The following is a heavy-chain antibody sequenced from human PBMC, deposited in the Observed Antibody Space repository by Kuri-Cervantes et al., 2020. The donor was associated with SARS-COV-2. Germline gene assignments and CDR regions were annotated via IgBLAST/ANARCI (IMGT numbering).Heavy chain of an antibody. CDR2: IYYSGST. Sequence: ESLKISCAVSCSSISSYYWSWIRQPPGKGLEWSGYIYYSGSTNYNPSLKRRVTISVDTSKNQFSLKLSSVTAADTAVYYCARVYYDSSGYYEVRYFDYWGQGTLVTVSS. V-gene: IGHV4-59*01. CDR1: CSSISSYY. J-gene: IGHJ4*02. CDR3: ARVYYDSSGYYEVRYFDY. D-gene: IGHD3-22*01.